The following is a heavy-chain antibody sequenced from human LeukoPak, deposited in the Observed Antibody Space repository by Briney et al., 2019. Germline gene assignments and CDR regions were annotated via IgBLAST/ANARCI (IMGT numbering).Heavy chain of an antibody. CDR2: ISWNSGSI. CDR1: GFTFSNYW. CDR3: AKDNRRHYTSGPDPDSLH. V-gene: IGHV3-9*01. J-gene: IGHJ4*02. Sequence: GGSLRLSCATSGFTFSNYWMCWVRQAPGKGLEWVSGISWNSGSIDYADSVKGRFTISRDNAKNSLYLQMNSLRVEDTAFYYCAKDNRRHYTSGPDPDSLHWGQGALVTVSS. D-gene: IGHD6-19*01.